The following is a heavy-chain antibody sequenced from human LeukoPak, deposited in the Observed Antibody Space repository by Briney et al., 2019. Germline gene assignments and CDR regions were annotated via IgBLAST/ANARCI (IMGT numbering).Heavy chain of an antibody. CDR2: IKQDGSET. J-gene: IGHJ3*02. D-gene: IGHD4-17*01. V-gene: IGHV3-7*01. Sequence: GGSLRLSCAASGFTFSSSWMSWVRQAPGEGLEWVASIKQDGSETRYMDSMKGRFTIFRDNTKTSVYLQMNSLRAEDTAVYYCARYGLGDTFDIWGQGTVVTVSS. CDR3: ARYGLGDTFDI. CDR1: GFTFSSSW.